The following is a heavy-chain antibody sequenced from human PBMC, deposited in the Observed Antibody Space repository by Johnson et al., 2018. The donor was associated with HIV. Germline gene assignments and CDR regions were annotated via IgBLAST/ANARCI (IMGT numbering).Heavy chain of an antibody. J-gene: IGHJ3*02. CDR3: ARVGQQSNAFDI. CDR1: GFTVSSNY. Sequence: QVQLVESGGGLVQPGGSLRLSCAASGFTVSSNYMRWVRQAPGKGLEWVSFISSSGSTIYYADSVKGRFTISRDNAKNSLYLQMNSLKTEDTAVYYCARVGQQSNAFDIWGQGTMVTVSS. V-gene: IGHV3-11*01. D-gene: IGHD6-13*01. CDR2: ISSSGSTI.